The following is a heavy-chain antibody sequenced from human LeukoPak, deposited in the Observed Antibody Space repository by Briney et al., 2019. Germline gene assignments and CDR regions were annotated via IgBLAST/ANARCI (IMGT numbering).Heavy chain of an antibody. V-gene: IGHV3-30*04. D-gene: IGHD5-18*01. Sequence: GGSLRLSCAASGFTFSTYAMHWVRQAPGKGLEWVAVISYDGSNKYYADSVKGRFTISRDNSKNTLYLQMNSLRAEDTAVYYCARVGIQPGSRGYFDYWGQGTLVTVSS. CDR1: GFTFSTYA. CDR3: ARVGIQPGSRGYFDY. J-gene: IGHJ4*02. CDR2: ISYDGSNK.